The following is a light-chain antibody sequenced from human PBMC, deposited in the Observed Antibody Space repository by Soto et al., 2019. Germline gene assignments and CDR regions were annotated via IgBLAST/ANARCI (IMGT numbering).Light chain of an antibody. V-gene: IGLV2-8*01. CDR2: EVS. CDR1: SSDVGGYNY. J-gene: IGLJ1*01. Sequence: QSALTQPPSASGSPGQSVTISCTGTSSDVGGYNYVSWYQQHPGKATKLMIYEVSKRPSGVPDLFAGSKSGNTASLTVSGLQAEDEADYYCSSYAGSNNDVFGTGTKLTVL. CDR3: SSYAGSNNDV.